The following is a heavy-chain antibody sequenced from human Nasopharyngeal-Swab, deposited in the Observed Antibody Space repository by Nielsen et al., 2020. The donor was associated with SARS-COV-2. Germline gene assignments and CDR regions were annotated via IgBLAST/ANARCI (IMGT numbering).Heavy chain of an antibody. J-gene: IGHJ3*02. CDR2: IINDETTT. CDR3: ATGGRSAFEI. D-gene: IGHD3-16*01. Sequence: GESLKIFCAASGFTFSRYWMHWVRQVPGKGLVWVSRIINDETTTRYADSVKGRFTISRDNAKNTLYLQMNSLRAEDTAVYFCATGGRSAFEIWGQGTMVTVSS. V-gene: IGHV3-74*01. CDR1: GFTFSRYW.